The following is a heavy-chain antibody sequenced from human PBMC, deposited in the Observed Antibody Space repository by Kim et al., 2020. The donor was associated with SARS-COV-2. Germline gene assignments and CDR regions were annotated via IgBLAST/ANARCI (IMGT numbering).Heavy chain of an antibody. J-gene: IGHJ3*02. Sequence: LKRRVTISVDTSKNQFSLKLRSVTAADPAVYYCARQYSSGWTSPHDAFDIWGQGTMVTVSS. CDR3: ARQYSSGWTSPHDAFDI. D-gene: IGHD6-19*01. V-gene: IGHV4-39*01.